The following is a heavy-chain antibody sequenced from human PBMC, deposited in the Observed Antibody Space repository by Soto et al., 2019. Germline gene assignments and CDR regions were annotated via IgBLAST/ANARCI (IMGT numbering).Heavy chain of an antibody. CDR2: ISNSGSAI. CDR1: GFTFSNYE. Sequence: EVQLVESGGGLVQPGGSLSLSCAASGFTFSNYEMNWVRQAPGKGLEWVSYISNSGSAIYYADSVKGRFTISRDNAKNSLYLQMNSLRAEDTAVYYCERGVPIFGVAHAFYDYWCQGTLVTVSS. V-gene: IGHV3-48*03. CDR3: ERGVPIFGVAHAFYDY. D-gene: IGHD3-3*01. J-gene: IGHJ4*02.